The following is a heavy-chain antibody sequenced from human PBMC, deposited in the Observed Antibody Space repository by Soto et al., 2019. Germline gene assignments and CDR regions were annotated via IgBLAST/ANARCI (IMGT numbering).Heavy chain of an antibody. CDR1: GGSVSSGSYY. CDR2: IYYSGST. D-gene: IGHD3-22*01. CDR3: ARDYYDSSGYIYFDY. V-gene: IGHV4-61*01. Sequence: SETLSLTCTVSGGSVSSGSYYWSWIRQPPGKGLEWIGYIYYSGSTNYNPSLKSRVTISVDTSKNQFSLKLSSVTAADTAVYYCARDYYDSSGYIYFDYWGQGTPVTVSS. J-gene: IGHJ4*02.